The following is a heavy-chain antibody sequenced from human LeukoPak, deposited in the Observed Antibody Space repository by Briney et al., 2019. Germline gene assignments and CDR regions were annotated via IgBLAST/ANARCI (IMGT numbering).Heavy chain of an antibody. V-gene: IGHV4-34*01. J-gene: IGHJ1*01. CDR1: GGSFSGYY. D-gene: IGHD6-19*01. CDR3: ARPVDSSGWTEYSQH. CDR2: INHSGST. Sequence: SETLSLTCAVYGGSFSGYYWSWIRQPPGKGLEWIGEINHSGSTNYNPSLKSRVTISVDTSKNQFSLKLSSVTAADTAVYYCARPVDSSGWTEYSQHWGQGTLVTVSS.